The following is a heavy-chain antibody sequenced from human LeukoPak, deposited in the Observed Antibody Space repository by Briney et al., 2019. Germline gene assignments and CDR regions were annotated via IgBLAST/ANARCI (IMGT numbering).Heavy chain of an antibody. Sequence: GGSLRLSCSASGFTFSDYDMNWIRQAPGKGLEWVSSISYLSSHVYYGDSVKGRFSISRDNAKNSLYLQMNSLGAEDTAIYYCGRAFPPLRTSSAGDLWGQGILVTVSS. CDR3: GRAFPPLRTSSAGDL. CDR1: GFTFSDYD. V-gene: IGHV3-21*01. CDR2: ISYLSSHV. D-gene: IGHD3-16*01. J-gene: IGHJ4*02.